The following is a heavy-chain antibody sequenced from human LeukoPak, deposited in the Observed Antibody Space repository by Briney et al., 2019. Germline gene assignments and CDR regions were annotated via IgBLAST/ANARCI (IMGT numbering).Heavy chain of an antibody. J-gene: IGHJ4*02. Sequence: GGSLRLSCTASGFTFGDYAMSWFRQAPGKGLEWVGVIRSKAYGGTTEYAASVKGRFTISRDDSKSIVYLQMNSLKTEETAVYXCARDPLFGWXXPXGYWGQXTXVXXSS. V-gene: IGHV3-49*03. CDR1: GFTFGDYA. CDR3: ARDPLFGWXXPXGY. D-gene: IGHD5-24*01. CDR2: IRSKAYGGTT.